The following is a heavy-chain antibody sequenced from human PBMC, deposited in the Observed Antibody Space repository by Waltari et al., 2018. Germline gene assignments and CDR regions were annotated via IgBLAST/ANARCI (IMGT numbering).Heavy chain of an antibody. CDR1: GFRFSKYA. J-gene: IGHJ1*01. CDR3: AKDQGYAGKDGDLRH. V-gene: IGHV3-23*04. Sequence: EVQLVASGGGLVQPGGSLKLSCGVSGFRFSKYAMSWVRQAPGKGRGWVSGISGAGENSYYADSVKGRFTISRDNSKNILFLQMNSLRAEDTAVYYCAKDQGYAGKDGDLRHWGQGSLVSVSS. D-gene: IGHD2-2*01. CDR2: ISGAGENS.